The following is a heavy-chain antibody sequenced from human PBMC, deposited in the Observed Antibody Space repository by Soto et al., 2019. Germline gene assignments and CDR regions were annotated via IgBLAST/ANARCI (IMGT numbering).Heavy chain of an antibody. CDR1: GYTFTSYG. D-gene: IGHD4-17*01. J-gene: IGHJ6*02. V-gene: IGHV1-69*13. CDR2: ISPIIGTA. CDR3: ARHTVTTYYYYGMDV. Sequence: SVKVSCKAPGYTFTSYGITWVRQAPGQGLEWMGGISPIIGTANYAQKFQGRVRITADESTSTAYMELSSLRSEDTAVYYCARHTVTTYYYYGMDVWGQGTTVTVSS.